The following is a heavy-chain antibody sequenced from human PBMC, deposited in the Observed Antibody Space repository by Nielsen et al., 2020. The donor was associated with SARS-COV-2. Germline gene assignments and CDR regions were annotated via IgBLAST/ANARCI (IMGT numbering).Heavy chain of an antibody. Sequence: GESLKISCAASGFTFSSYAMSWVRQAPGKGLEWVSAISGSGGSTYYADSVKGRFTISRDNSKNTLYLQMNSLRAEDTAVYYCARDQAGGGATDYWGQGTLVTVSS. CDR3: ARDQAGGGATDY. CDR2: ISGSGGST. V-gene: IGHV3-23*01. D-gene: IGHD1-26*01. CDR1: GFTFSSYA. J-gene: IGHJ4*02.